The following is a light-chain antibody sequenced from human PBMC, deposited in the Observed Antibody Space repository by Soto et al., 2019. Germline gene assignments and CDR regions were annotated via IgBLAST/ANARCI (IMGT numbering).Light chain of an antibody. CDR2: GNT. Sequence: QAVLTQPPSVSGAPGQRVTISCSGSSSNIGAGYDVHWYQQLPGTAPKLLIYGNTKRPSGVPDRFSGSKSGTSASLAITGLRAEDEADYYCPSYDGSLSGWVFGGGTKLTVL. V-gene: IGLV1-40*01. J-gene: IGLJ2*01. CDR3: PSYDGSLSGWV. CDR1: SSNIGAGYD.